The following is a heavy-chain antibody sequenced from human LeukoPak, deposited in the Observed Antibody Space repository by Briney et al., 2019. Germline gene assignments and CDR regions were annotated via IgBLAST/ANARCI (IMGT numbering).Heavy chain of an antibody. CDR2: IYTSGST. Sequence: SETLSLTYTVSGGSISSYYWSWIRQPPGKGLEWIGYIYTSGSTNYNPSLKSRVTISVDTSKNQFSLKLSSVTAADTAVYYCARHRAGRYYYYYMDVWGKGTTVTVSS. J-gene: IGHJ6*03. V-gene: IGHV4-4*09. CDR1: GGSISSYY. CDR3: ARHRAGRYYYYYMDV. D-gene: IGHD3-10*01.